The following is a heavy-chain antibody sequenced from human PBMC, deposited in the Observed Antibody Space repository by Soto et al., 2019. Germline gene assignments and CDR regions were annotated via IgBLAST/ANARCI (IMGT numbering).Heavy chain of an antibody. J-gene: IGHJ4*02. Sequence: SQTLSLTCAISGVSVSSNSATWNWVRQSPSRGLEWLGRTYYRSKWYNEYALSLKSRITISTDTSKSQFSLQLNSVTPEDTAVYYCAREDMGGLDYWGQGTLVTVS. CDR2: TYYRSKWYN. CDR3: AREDMGGLDY. V-gene: IGHV6-1*01. CDR1: GVSVSSNSAT. D-gene: IGHD1-26*01.